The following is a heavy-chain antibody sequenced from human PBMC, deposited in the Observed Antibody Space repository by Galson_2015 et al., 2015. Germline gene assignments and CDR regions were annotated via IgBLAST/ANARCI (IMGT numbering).Heavy chain of an antibody. CDR2: INTNTGNP. V-gene: IGHV7-4-1*02. Sequence: SVKVSCKASGYTFTSYAMNWVRQAPGQGLEWMGWINTNTGNPTYAQGFTGRFVFSLDTSVSKAYLQISSLKAEDTAVYYCARVPSDYLLPWYFDLWGRGTLVTVSS. D-gene: IGHD4-17*01. J-gene: IGHJ2*01. CDR1: GYTFTSYA. CDR3: ARVPSDYLLPWYFDL.